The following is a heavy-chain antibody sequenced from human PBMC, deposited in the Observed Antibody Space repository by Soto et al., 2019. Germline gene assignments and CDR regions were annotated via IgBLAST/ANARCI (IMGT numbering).Heavy chain of an antibody. D-gene: IGHD2-2*01. CDR3: ARVHIVVVPAAYNWFDP. J-gene: IGHJ5*02. Sequence: RLRETLSLTCTVSGGSISSYYWSWIRQPPGKGLEWIGYIYYSGSTNYNPSPKSRVTISVDTSKNQFSLKLSSVTAADTAVYYCARVHIVVVPAAYNWFDPWGQGALVTVSS. V-gene: IGHV4-59*01. CDR1: GGSISSYY. CDR2: IYYSGST.